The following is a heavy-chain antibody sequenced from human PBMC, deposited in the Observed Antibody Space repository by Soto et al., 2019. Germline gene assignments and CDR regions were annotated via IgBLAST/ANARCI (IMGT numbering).Heavy chain of an antibody. Sequence: QLQLQESGPGLVKPSETLSLTCTVSGGSIRSSSFYWGWILHPPGRWLEWIGGFYSSGGTCSKPSLKSRVTIAVDTSKNLFTLILSSVTAADTAVYYCARRFYDGNDGFNCWGQGTLVLVSS. D-gene: IGHD5-12*01. CDR3: ARRFYDGNDGFNC. CDR1: GGSIRSSSFY. V-gene: IGHV4-39*01. J-gene: IGHJ4*02. CDR2: FYSSGGT.